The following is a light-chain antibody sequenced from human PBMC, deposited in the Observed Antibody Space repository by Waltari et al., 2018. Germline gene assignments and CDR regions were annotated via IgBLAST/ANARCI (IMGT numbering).Light chain of an antibody. V-gene: IGLV3-1*01. J-gene: IGLJ2*01. CDR2: QDS. CDR3: QAWDSSFVV. Sequence: CWCQQERGDSPVLVIYQDSKRPSGIPERFSGSNSGNTATLTIGGTQAMDEADYYCQAWDSSFVVFGGGSKLTVL.